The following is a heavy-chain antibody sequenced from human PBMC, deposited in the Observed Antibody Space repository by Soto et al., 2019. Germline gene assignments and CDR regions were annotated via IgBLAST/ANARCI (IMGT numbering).Heavy chain of an antibody. V-gene: IGHV3-15*01. Sequence: EVQLVESGGGLVKPGGSLRLSCAASGFTFSNAWMSWVRQAPGKGLEWVGRIKSKTEGGTTDYAAPVKGRFTISRDDSKNTLYLQMNSLKTEDTAVYYCTTDRLLWFGELFTNYWGQGTLVTVSS. CDR1: GFTFSNAW. J-gene: IGHJ4*02. CDR3: TTDRLLWFGELFTNY. D-gene: IGHD3-10*01. CDR2: IKSKTEGGTT.